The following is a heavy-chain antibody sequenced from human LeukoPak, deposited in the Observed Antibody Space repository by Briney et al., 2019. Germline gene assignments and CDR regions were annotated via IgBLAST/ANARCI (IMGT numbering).Heavy chain of an antibody. D-gene: IGHD1-26*01. CDR3: ARVWGGIVGGRFDF. J-gene: IGHJ4*02. CDR2: IYYSGST. Sequence: SETVSLTCTVSGGSISSSSHYWGWLRQRPGKGREWCGSIYYSGSTYYNPSLKSRVTMSLDTSKNQFSLKLSSVTAADTAVYYCARVWGGIVGGRFDFWGQGTLATVSS. V-gene: IGHV4-39*07. CDR1: GGSISSSSHY.